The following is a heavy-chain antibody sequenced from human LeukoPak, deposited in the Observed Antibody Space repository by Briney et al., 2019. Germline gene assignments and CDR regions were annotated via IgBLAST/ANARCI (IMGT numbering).Heavy chain of an antibody. J-gene: IGHJ3*02. CDR1: GVTLAEYA. CDR3: TRGYYFDSSGYLHDAFDI. V-gene: IGHV3-49*03. Sequence: GRTPRPSCTTSGVTLAEYAMNWFRQAPGPGLEWLGFIRSKTTGGTPENAAPVKGRFTISRNDSKSIAYLQMNSLKTEDTAVYYCTRGYYFDSSGYLHDAFDIWGQGTMVTVSS. CDR2: IRSKTTGGTP. D-gene: IGHD3-22*01.